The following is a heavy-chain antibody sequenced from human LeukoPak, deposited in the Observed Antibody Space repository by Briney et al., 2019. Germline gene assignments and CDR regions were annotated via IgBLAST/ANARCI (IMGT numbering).Heavy chain of an antibody. V-gene: IGHV4-39*02. D-gene: IGHD3-22*01. CDR1: GGSMSTTTYY. CDR2: IYYSGTT. CDR3: ARRRYHDGSGYSDDPDFVY. Sequence: SETLPLTCSVSGGSMSTTTYYWGWIRQPPGKGLEWIGTIYYSGTTYYNPSLKRRLTISVDASENRFSLSLTSVTAADTAVYYCARRRYHDGSGYSDDPDFVYWGQGTLVTVSS. J-gene: IGHJ4*02.